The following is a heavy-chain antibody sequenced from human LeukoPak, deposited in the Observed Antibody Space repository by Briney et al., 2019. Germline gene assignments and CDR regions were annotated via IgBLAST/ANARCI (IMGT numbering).Heavy chain of an antibody. J-gene: IGHJ4*02. CDR3: STSSLSYYYDSSGYSFPFDY. D-gene: IGHD3-22*01. CDR1: GYTLTELS. CDR2: FDPEDGET. Sequence: ASEKVSCKVSGYTLTELSMHWVRQAPGKPREWMGGFDPEDGETIYAQKFQGRVTMTEDTSTDTAHMELSSLRSEDTAVDYCSTSSLSYYYDSSGYSFPFDYWGQGTLVTVSS. V-gene: IGHV1-24*01.